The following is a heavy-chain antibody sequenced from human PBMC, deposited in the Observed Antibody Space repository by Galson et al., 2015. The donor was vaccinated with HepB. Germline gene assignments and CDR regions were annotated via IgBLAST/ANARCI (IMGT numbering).Heavy chain of an antibody. CDR2: ISYDGSNK. D-gene: IGHD3/OR15-3a*01. CDR1: GFTFNTYA. V-gene: IGHV3-30*09. Sequence: SLRLSCAASGFTFNTYAMHWVRQAPGKGLEWVAVISYDGSNKYYADSVKGRIAISRDNSENTLFLQMNSLRAEDTATYYCARDFDGHIIFERSVTGYYYYYGVDVWGQGTTVTVSS. J-gene: IGHJ6*02. CDR3: ARDFDGHIIFERSVTGYYYYYGVDV.